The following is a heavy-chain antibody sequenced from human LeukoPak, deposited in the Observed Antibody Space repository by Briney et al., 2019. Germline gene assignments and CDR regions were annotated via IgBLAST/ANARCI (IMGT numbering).Heavy chain of an antibody. V-gene: IGHV4-39*01. CDR1: GGSISSSSFY. D-gene: IGHD5-12*01. CDR3: ATHPRANSGYDLSDF. CDR2: FYYGEST. Sequence: SETLSLTCTVAGGSISSSSFYWGWFRQPPGKGLEWVGSFYYGESTNYNPSLTSRVTISVDTSKNQFSLRLSSVTAADTAMYYCATHPRANSGYDLSDFWGQGTLVSVSS. J-gene: IGHJ4*02.